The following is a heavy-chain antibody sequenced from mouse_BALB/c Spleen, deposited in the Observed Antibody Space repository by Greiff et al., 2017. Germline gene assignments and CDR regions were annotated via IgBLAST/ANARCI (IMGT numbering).Heavy chain of an antibody. CDR2: IYPGDGDT. CDR1: GYTFTSYW. D-gene: IGHD2-2*01. CDR3: ARGSYGYDGSY. J-gene: IGHJ3*01. V-gene: IGHV1-87*01. Sequence: QVQLKQSGAELARPGASVKLSCKASGYTFTSYWMQWVKQRPGQGLEWIGAIYPGDGDTRYTQKFKGKATLTADKSSSTAYMQLSSLASEDSAVYYCARGSYGYDGSYWGQGTLVTVSA.